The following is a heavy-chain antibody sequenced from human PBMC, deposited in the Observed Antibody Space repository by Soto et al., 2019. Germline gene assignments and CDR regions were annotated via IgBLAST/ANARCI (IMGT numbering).Heavy chain of an antibody. CDR2: IYYSGST. CDR3: ARSGIAGSRQYYFDY. J-gene: IGHJ4*02. V-gene: IGHV4-59*08. D-gene: IGHD3-10*01. Sequence: QVQLQESGPGLVKPSETLSLTCTVSGGSISSYFWSWIRQPPVKGLEWIGYIYYSGSTNYNPSLKSRVTISVDTSKYQFSLKLSSVTAADTAVYYCARSGIAGSRQYYFDYLCQVTLVTVSS. CDR1: GGSISSYF.